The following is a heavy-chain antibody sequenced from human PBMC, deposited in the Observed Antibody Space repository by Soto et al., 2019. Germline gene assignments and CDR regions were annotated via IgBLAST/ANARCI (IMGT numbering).Heavy chain of an antibody. CDR1: GGSISSSSYY. D-gene: IGHD2-2*02. Sequence: QLQLQESGPGLVKPSETLSLTCTVSGGSISSSSYYWGWIRQPPGKGLEWIGSIYYSGSTYYNPSLKGRVTISVDTSKNQFSLKLSSVTAADTAVYYCAGIPAAIGVGWFDPWGQGTLVTVSS. CDR3: AGIPAAIGVGWFDP. CDR2: IYYSGST. V-gene: IGHV4-39*01. J-gene: IGHJ5*02.